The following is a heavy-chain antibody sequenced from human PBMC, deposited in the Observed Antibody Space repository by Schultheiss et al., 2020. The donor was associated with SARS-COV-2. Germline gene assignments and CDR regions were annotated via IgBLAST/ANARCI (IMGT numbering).Heavy chain of an antibody. CDR2: IYYSGST. D-gene: IGHD1-7*01. CDR1: GGSISSSSFY. Sequence: SQTLSLTCSVSGGSISSSSFYWGWIRQPPGKGLEWIGTIYYSGSTFYNPSLKSRVTISVDTSKNQFSLKLSSVTAADTALYYCARHRGTGTNWFDPWGQGTLVTVSS. V-gene: IGHV4-39*01. J-gene: IGHJ5*02. CDR3: ARHRGTGTNWFDP.